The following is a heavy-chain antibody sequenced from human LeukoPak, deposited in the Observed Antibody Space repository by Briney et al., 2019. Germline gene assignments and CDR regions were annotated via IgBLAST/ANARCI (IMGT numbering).Heavy chain of an antibody. CDR3: ALVRYYYDSSGYIPPHY. CDR1: GYSFTSYW. D-gene: IGHD3-22*01. Sequence: GESLKISXKGSGYSFTSYWIGWVRQIPGKGLEWMGIIYPGDSDTRYSPSFQGQVTISADESISTAYLQWSILKASDTAMYYCALVRYYYDSSGYIPPHYWGQGTLVTVSS. CDR2: IYPGDSDT. J-gene: IGHJ4*02. V-gene: IGHV5-51*01.